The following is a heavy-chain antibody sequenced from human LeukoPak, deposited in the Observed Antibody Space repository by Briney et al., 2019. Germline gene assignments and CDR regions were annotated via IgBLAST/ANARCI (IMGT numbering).Heavy chain of an antibody. J-gene: IGHJ6*02. Sequence: PWETLSLTCSVSGGSISNYYWGWIRQPPGKGLEWIGYIYYSGSTDYKPSLNSRVSMSVDTSKNQYSLRLSSLTAADTAVYYCARHTPVALRSGYYYNMDVWGQGTSVTVSS. CDR2: IYYSGST. CDR1: GGSISNYY. D-gene: IGHD2-15*01. V-gene: IGHV4-59*08. CDR3: ARHTPVALRSGYYYNMDV.